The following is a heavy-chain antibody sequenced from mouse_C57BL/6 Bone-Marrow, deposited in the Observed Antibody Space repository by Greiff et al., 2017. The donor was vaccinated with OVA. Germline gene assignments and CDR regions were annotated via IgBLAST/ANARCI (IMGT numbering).Heavy chain of an antibody. J-gene: IGHJ1*03. CDR2: IDPSDSYT. Sequence: LVESGAELVMPGASVKLSCKASGYTFTSYWMHWVKQRPGQGLEWIGEIDPSDSYTNYNQKFKGKSTLTVDKSSSTAYMQLSSLTSEDSAVYYCARHSNWYFDVWGTGTTVTVSS. D-gene: IGHD2-5*01. CDR3: ARHSNWYFDV. CDR1: GYTFTSYW. V-gene: IGHV1-69*01.